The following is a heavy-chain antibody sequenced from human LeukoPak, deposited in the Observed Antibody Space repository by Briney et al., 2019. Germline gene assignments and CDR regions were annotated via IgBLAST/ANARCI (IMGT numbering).Heavy chain of an antibody. V-gene: IGHV3-23*01. CDR1: GFTFTSYA. CDR3: AKRIIAVAGRHFDY. CDR2: ISGSGGST. J-gene: IGHJ4*02. Sequence: PGGSLRLSCAASGFTFTSYAMSWVRQAPGKGLDWVSAISGSGGSTYYADSVKGRFTISRDNSKNTLYLQINSLRAEDTAVYYCAKRIIAVAGRHFDYWGQGTLVTVSS. D-gene: IGHD6-19*01.